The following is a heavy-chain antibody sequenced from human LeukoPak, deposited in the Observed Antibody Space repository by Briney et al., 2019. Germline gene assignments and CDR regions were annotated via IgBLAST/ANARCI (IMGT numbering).Heavy chain of an antibody. CDR1: GYTFTSYA. Sequence: ASVKVSCKASGYTFTSYAMNWVRQAPGQGLEWMGWINTNTGNPTYAQGFTGRFVFSLDTTVSTAYLQISSLKAEDTAVYYCARDVNPRWWFGEWPTVYFDYWGQGTLVTVSS. D-gene: IGHD3-10*01. V-gene: IGHV7-4-1*02. CDR3: ARDVNPRWWFGEWPTVYFDY. CDR2: INTNTGNP. J-gene: IGHJ4*02.